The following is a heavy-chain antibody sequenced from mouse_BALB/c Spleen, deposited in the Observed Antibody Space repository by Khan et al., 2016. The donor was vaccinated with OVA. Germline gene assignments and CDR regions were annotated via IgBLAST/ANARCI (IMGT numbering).Heavy chain of an antibody. CDR3: AKLLWSHDYAMEY. Sequence: QVQLKESGPGLVAPSQSLSITCTVSGFSLTDYGVGWIRQPPGKGLEWLGVIWGGGTTYYNSVLKSRLSISKDNSKSQVFLKMNSLQTDDTAMYYCAKLLWSHDYAMEYWGQGTSVTVSS. J-gene: IGHJ4*01. CDR1: GFSLTDYG. D-gene: IGHD1-1*02. V-gene: IGHV2-6-5*01. CDR2: IWGGGTT.